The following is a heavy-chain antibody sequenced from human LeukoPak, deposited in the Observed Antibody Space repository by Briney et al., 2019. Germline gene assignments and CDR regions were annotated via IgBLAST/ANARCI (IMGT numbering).Heavy chain of an antibody. CDR1: GGSISSYY. Sequence: KPSETLSLTCTVSGGSISSYYWSLIRQPPGKGLEWIGYIYYIGSTNYNPSLKSRATISVDTSKTQFSLKLRSVPAADTAVYYCARDQIDSSGYYYSNWFDPWGQGTLVTVSS. CDR3: ARDQIDSSGYYYSNWFDP. CDR2: IYYIGST. D-gene: IGHD3-22*01. J-gene: IGHJ5*02. V-gene: IGHV4-59*01.